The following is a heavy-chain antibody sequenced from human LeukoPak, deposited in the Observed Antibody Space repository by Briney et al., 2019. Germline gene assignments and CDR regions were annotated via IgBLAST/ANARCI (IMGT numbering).Heavy chain of an antibody. CDR1: GFTFSSYG. V-gene: IGHV3-30*18. D-gene: IGHD6-13*01. Sequence: GRSLRLSCAASGFTFSSYGMHWVRQAPGKGLEWVAVISYDGSNKYYADSVKGRFTISRDSSKNTLYLQMNSLRAEDTAVYYCAKDLYSSPSTFDYWGQGTLVTVSS. CDR2: ISYDGSNK. CDR3: AKDLYSSPSTFDY. J-gene: IGHJ4*02.